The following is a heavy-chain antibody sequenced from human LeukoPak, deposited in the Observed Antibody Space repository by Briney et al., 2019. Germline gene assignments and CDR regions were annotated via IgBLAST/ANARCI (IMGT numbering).Heavy chain of an antibody. CDR1: GFTFSTYW. Sequence: PGGSLRLSCAASGFTFSTYWMSWVRQAPGKGLEWVANIKEDGSQKYYVDSVKGRFTISRDNAKNSQYLQMNSLRAEDTAMYYCARLPLTARRHFDYWGQGTLVTVSS. D-gene: IGHD5-18*01. CDR3: ARLPLTARRHFDY. V-gene: IGHV3-7*05. J-gene: IGHJ4*02. CDR2: IKEDGSQK.